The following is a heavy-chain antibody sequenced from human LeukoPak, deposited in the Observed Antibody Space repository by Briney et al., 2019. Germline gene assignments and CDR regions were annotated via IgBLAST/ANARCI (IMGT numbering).Heavy chain of an antibody. D-gene: IGHD3-16*02. CDR2: IYHSGST. CDR1: GGSISSSNW. V-gene: IGHV4-4*02. Sequence: SGTLSLTCAVSGGSISSSNWWSWVRQPPGKGLEWIGEIYHSGSTNYNPSLKSRVTTSVDKSKNQFSLKLSSVTAADTAVYYCARASAYYVWGSYRYTGYFQHWGQGTLVTVSS. CDR3: ARASAYYVWGSYRYTGYFQH. J-gene: IGHJ1*01.